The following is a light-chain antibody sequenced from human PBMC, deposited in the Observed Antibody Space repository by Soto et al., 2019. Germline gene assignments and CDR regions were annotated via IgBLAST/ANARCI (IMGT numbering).Light chain of an antibody. CDR1: ISDVGGYNF. V-gene: IGLV2-14*03. CDR2: DVS. J-gene: IGLJ1*01. CDR3: SSFTGSNYV. Sequence: QSVLTQPASVSGSPGQSITISCTGTISDVGGYNFVSWYQQYPGKAPKLMICDVSNRPSGVSNRFSGSKSGNTASLTISGLQAEDEADYSSSSFTGSNYVFGTGTKVTVL.